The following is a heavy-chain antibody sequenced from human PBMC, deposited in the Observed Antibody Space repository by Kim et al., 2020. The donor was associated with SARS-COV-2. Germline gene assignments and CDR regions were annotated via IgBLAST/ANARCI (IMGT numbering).Heavy chain of an antibody. J-gene: IGHJ4*02. CDR1: GGSISSYY. D-gene: IGHD6-19*01. CDR2: IYYSGST. CDR3: ARIAVAGKTKYYFDY. V-gene: IGHV4-59*13. Sequence: SETLSLTCTVSGGSISSYYWSWIRQPPGKGLEWIGYIYYSGSTNYNPSLKSRVTISVDTSKNQFSLKLSSVTAADTAVYYCARIAVAGKTKYYFDYWGQGTLVTVSS.